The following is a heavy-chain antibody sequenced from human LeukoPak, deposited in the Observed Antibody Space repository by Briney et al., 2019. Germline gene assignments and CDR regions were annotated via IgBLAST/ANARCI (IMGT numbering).Heavy chain of an antibody. CDR3: ARGTIAASDP. D-gene: IGHD6-13*01. Sequence: SETLSLTCAVYGGSFSGYYWSWIRQPPGKGLEWIGYIYYSGSTNYNPSLKSRVTISVDTSKNQFSLKLSSVTAADTAVYYCARGTIAASDPWGQGTLVTVSS. V-gene: IGHV4-59*01. CDR1: GGSFSGYY. CDR2: IYYSGST. J-gene: IGHJ5*02.